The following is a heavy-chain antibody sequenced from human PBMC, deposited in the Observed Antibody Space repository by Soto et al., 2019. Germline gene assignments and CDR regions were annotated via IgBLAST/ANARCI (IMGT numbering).Heavy chain of an antibody. Sequence: ASVKVSCKASGYTFTGYYMHWVRQAPGQGLEWMGGINPNSGATNCAQNFQGRVTMTRDTSISTAYMELSRLRSDDTAVYYCARVEQQLVRFDYWGQGALVTVSS. CDR2: INPNSGAT. J-gene: IGHJ4*02. V-gene: IGHV1-2*02. CDR3: ARVEQQLVRFDY. CDR1: GYTFTGYY. D-gene: IGHD6-13*01.